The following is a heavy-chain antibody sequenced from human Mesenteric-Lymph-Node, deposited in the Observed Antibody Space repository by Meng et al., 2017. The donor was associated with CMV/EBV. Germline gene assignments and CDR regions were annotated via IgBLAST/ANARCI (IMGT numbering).Heavy chain of an antibody. J-gene: IGHJ4*02. D-gene: IGHD3-10*01. V-gene: IGHV3-11*06. Sequence: SGFTFRYYYMSWIRPAPRKGLEGVSYISSSSRYTNYADSWKGRFTISRDNAKNSLYLQMNSLRAEDTAVYYCARVARSGSYNFDYWGQGTLVTVSS. CDR3: ARVARSGSYNFDY. CDR1: GFTFRYYY. CDR2: ISSSSRYT.